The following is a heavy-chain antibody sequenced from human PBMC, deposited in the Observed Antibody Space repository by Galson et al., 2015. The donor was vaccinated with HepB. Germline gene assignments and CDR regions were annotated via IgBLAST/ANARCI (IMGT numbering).Heavy chain of an antibody. J-gene: IGHJ4*02. V-gene: IGHV3-7*01. CDR3: ASTNTFDY. CDR2: IRQEGSEK. CDR1: GFTFSNYW. Sequence: SLRLSCAASGFTFSNYWMNWARQAPGKGLEWVAAIRQEGSEKWYVDSVKGRFAISRDHGKNSLYLEMNSLRVDDTAIYYCASTNTFDYWGQGTLVTVSS.